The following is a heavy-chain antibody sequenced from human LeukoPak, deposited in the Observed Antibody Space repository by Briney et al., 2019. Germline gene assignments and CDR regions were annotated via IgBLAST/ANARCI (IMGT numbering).Heavy chain of an antibody. CDR1: GFTFASYA. CDR2: ISGSGGST. D-gene: IGHD2-21*01. J-gene: IGHJ4*02. Sequence: GGSLRLSCAASGFTFASYAMSWVRQAPGKGLEWVSIISGSGGSTYYVDSVKGRFTISRDNSKNTLYLQMNSLRAEDTAVYYCAKHQNKGVDYWGQGTLVTVSS. V-gene: IGHV3-23*01. CDR3: AKHQNKGVDY.